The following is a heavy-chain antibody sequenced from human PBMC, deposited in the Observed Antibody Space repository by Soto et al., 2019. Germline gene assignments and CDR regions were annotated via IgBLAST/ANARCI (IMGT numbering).Heavy chain of an antibody. CDR3: ARSFGVAAAGPFDY. CDR1: GGSISSGGYY. CDR2: IYYSGST. V-gene: IGHV4-31*03. Sequence: SETLSLTCTVSGGSISSGGYYWSWIRQHPGKVLEWIGYIYYSGSTYYNPSLKSRVAISVDTSKNQFSLKLSSVTAAYTAVYDCARSFGVAAAGPFDYWAQGALVTLSS. J-gene: IGHJ4*02. D-gene: IGHD6-13*01.